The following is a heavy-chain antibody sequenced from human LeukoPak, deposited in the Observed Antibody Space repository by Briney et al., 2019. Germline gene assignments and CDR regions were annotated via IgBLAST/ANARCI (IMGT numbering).Heavy chain of an antibody. Sequence: GGSLRLSCAASGFTFSSYAMSWVRQAPGKGLEWVSAISGSGGSTYYADSVKGRFTISRDNSKNTLYLQMTSLRAEDTAVYYCARVFVVVGSNDAFDIWGQGTVVTVSS. CDR1: GFTFSSYA. CDR2: ISGSGGST. CDR3: ARVFVVVGSNDAFDI. V-gene: IGHV3-23*01. J-gene: IGHJ3*02. D-gene: IGHD2-15*01.